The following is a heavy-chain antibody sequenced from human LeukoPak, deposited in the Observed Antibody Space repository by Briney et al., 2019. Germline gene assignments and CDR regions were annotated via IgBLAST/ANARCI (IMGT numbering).Heavy chain of an antibody. CDR2: IKQDGSEK. V-gene: IGHV3-7*01. D-gene: IGHD2-2*01. CDR1: GFTFSSYW. J-gene: IGHJ4*02. CDR3: ARGGDCSSTSCHLDY. Sequence: GGSLRLSCAASGFTFSSYWMSWVRQAPGKGLEWVANIKQDGSEKYYVDSVKGRFTISRDNAENSLYLQMNSLRAEDTAVYYCARGGDCSSTSCHLDYWGQGTLVTVSS.